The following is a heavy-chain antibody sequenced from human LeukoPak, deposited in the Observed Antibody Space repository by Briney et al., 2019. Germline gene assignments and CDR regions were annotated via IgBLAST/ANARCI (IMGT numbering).Heavy chain of an antibody. Sequence: PGGSLRLSCAASGFTFSTYIMNWVRQAPGKGLEWVSSISSTGDYIYYADAVKGRFTISRDKAKNSLYLQMNSLRAEDTAVYYCARDPTSSWETAFDIWGQGTMVTVSS. CDR2: ISSTGDYI. V-gene: IGHV3-21*01. CDR1: GFTFSTYI. CDR3: ARDPTSSWETAFDI. J-gene: IGHJ3*02. D-gene: IGHD1-26*01.